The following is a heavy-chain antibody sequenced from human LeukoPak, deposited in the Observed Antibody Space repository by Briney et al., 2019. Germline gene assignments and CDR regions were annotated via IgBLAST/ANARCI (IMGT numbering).Heavy chain of an antibody. J-gene: IGHJ4*02. D-gene: IGHD6-6*01. V-gene: IGHV3-53*01. CDR2: IYAGGDT. CDR3: AKTLSGSSEY. Sequence: GGSLRLSCAASGFTVSSNYMSWVRQAPGKGLEWVSVIYAGGDTYYADSVKGRFTVSRDNSKNTLYLQMNDLRAEDTAVYYCAKTLSGSSEYWGQGTLVTVSS. CDR1: GFTVSSNY.